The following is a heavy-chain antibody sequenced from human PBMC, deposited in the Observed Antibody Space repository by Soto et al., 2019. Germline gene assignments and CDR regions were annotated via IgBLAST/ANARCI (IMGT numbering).Heavy chain of an antibody. Sequence: PSETLSLTCTVSGGSISSGGYYWSWIRQHPGKGLEWIGYIYYSGSTYYNPSLKSRVTISVDTSKNQFSLKLSSVTAADTAVYYCARAPYGDYVCTDYWGQGTLVTVSS. CDR3: ARAPYGDYVCTDY. J-gene: IGHJ4*02. V-gene: IGHV4-31*03. D-gene: IGHD4-17*01. CDR1: GGSISSGGYY. CDR2: IYYSGST.